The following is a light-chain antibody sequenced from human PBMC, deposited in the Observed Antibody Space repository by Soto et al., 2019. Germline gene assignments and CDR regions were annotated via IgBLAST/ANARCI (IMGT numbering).Light chain of an antibody. J-gene: IGKJ2*01. CDR1: QSVSSSY. Sequence: EIVMTQSPATLSLSPGERATLSCRASQSVSSSYLSWYQQTPGQAPRLLISGASTRAAGIPARFSGSGSGTHFTLTISSLQPEDFAIYYCQQDYNVPYTFGQGTKLEIK. CDR3: QQDYNVPYT. CDR2: GAS. V-gene: IGKV3D-7*01.